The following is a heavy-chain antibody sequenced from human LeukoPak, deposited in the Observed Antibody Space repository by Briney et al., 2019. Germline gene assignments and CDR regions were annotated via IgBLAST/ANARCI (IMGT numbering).Heavy chain of an antibody. J-gene: IGHJ4*02. Sequence: GGSLRLSCAASGFTFSTYWMSWVRQAPGKGLEWVANIKQDGSEKYYVDSVKGRFTISRDNSKNTLYLQMNSLRAEDTAVYYCATERIVVVTVDYWGQGTLVTVSS. D-gene: IGHD3-22*01. CDR3: ATERIVVVTVDY. V-gene: IGHV3-7*01. CDR2: IKQDGSEK. CDR1: GFTFSTYW.